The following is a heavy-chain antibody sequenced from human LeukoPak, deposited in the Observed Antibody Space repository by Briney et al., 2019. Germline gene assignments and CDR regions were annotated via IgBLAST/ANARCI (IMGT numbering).Heavy chain of an antibody. CDR1: GFTFSSYG. J-gene: IGHJ3*02. CDR2: IRYDGSNK. V-gene: IGHV3-30*02. D-gene: IGHD2-2*02. Sequence: GGSLRLSCAASGFTFSSYGMHWVRQAPGKGLEWVAFIRYDGSNKYYADSVKGRFTISRDNSKNTLYLQMNSLRAEDTAVYYCAKDVFVVVPAAISGCYDAFDIWGQGTMVTVSS. CDR3: AKDVFVVVPAAISGCYDAFDI.